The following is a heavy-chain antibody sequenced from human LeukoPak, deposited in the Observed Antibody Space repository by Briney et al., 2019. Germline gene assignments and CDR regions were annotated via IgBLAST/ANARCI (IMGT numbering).Heavy chain of an antibody. J-gene: IGHJ3*02. Sequence: SETLSLPCTVSGDSLSSSSSYWGWVRQPPGRGLEWIASIYYSGSTYYNPSLKSRVTMSVDTSRNQFSLKLTSVTAADTAMYYCARESPYDTSGRPLDAFDIWGQGTMVTVSS. CDR1: GDSLSSSSSY. D-gene: IGHD3-22*01. CDR3: ARESPYDTSGRPLDAFDI. V-gene: IGHV4-39*07. CDR2: IYYSGST.